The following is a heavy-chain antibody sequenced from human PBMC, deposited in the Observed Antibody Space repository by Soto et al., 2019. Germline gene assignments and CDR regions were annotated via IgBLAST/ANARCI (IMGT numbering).Heavy chain of an antibody. CDR1: GGTFSSYA. CDR3: ATSPAGDIVVVVAAAYGMDV. CDR2: IIPIFGTA. Sequence: SVKVSCKASGGTFSSYAISWVRQAPGQGLEWMGGIIPIFGTANYAQKFQGRVTITADESTGTAYMELSSLRSEDTAVYYCATSPAGDIVVVVAAAYGMDVWGQGTTVTVSS. D-gene: IGHD2-15*01. J-gene: IGHJ6*02. V-gene: IGHV1-69*13.